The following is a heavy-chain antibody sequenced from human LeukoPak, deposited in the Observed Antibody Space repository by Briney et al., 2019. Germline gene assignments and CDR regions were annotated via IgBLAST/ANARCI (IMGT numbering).Heavy chain of an antibody. CDR2: ISAYNSNT. J-gene: IGHJ4*02. CDR3: ARFSRGYRYGYDAPGY. D-gene: IGHD5-18*01. Sequence: ASVKVSCKASGYTFTSYGISWVRQAPGQGLEWMGWISAYNSNTNYAQKLHGRVTMTTDTSTTTAYMELRSLRSDDTAVYYCARFSRGYRYGYDAPGYWGQGTMVTVSS. V-gene: IGHV1-18*01. CDR1: GYTFTSYG.